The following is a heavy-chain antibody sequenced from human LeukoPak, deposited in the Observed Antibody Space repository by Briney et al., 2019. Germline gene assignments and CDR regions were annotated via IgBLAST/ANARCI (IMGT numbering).Heavy chain of an antibody. CDR3: ARHLDRNSNDWYLDL. Sequence: SETLSLTCTVSGGSLSSSSYYWGWIRQPPGKGLEWIGSTYYSGSTYSNPSFKSRVTISVDTSKNQFSLKLSSVTAADTAVYYCARHLDRNSNDWYLDLWGRGTLVTVSS. D-gene: IGHD4-23*01. V-gene: IGHV4-39*01. CDR1: GGSLSSSSYY. J-gene: IGHJ2*01. CDR2: TYYSGST.